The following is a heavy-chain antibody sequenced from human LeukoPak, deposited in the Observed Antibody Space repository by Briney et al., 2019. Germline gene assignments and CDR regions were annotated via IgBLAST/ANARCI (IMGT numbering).Heavy chain of an antibody. CDR3: AKSRGVWGPFDY. D-gene: IGHD3-10*01. Sequence: GSLRLSCAASGFTFDDYAMCWVRQAPGKGLEWVSIISGDGGSTHYADSVKGRFTISRDNSKDSLYLQMNSLRPEDTALYYCAKSRGVWGPFDYWGQGTLVTVSS. J-gene: IGHJ4*02. V-gene: IGHV3-43*02. CDR1: GFTFDDYA. CDR2: ISGDGGST.